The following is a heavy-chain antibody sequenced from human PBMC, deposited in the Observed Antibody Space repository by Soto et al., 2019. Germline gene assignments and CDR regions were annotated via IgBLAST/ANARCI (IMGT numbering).Heavy chain of an antibody. J-gene: IGHJ5*02. CDR3: ARDYSSSWSNWFDP. D-gene: IGHD6-13*01. V-gene: IGHV3-64*01. CDR1: GFTFSSYA. CDR2: ISRNGGST. Sequence: GGSLRLSCAASGFTFSSYAMRWVRQAPGKGLEYVSAISRNGGSTYYANSVKGRFTISRGNSKNTLYLQMGSLRAEDMAVYYCARDYSSSWSNWFDPWGQGTLVTVSS.